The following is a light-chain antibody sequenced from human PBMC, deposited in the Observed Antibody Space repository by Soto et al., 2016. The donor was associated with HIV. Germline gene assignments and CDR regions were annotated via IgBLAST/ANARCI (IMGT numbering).Light chain of an antibody. J-gene: IGLJ1*01. CDR1: SLRSYY. Sequence: SSELTQDPAVSVALGQTVRITCQGDSLRSYYASWYQQKPGQAPVLVIYGKDNRPSGIPDRFSGSSSGNTASLTITGAQAEDEADYYCNCRDSSGNHLEVFGTGTKVHRP. CDR2: GKD. V-gene: IGLV3-19*01. CDR3: NCRDSSGNHLEV.